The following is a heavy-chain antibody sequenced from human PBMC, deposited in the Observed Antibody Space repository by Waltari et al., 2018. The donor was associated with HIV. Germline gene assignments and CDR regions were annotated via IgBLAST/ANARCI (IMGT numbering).Heavy chain of an antibody. CDR2: IYHSGST. J-gene: IGHJ4*02. V-gene: IGHV4-38-2*01. D-gene: IGHD3-9*01. CDR1: GYSISSGYY. Sequence: QVQLQESGPGLVKPSETLSLTCAVSGYSISSGYYWGWIRQPPGKGLEWIGSIYHSGSTYYNPSLKSRVTISVDTSKNQFSLKLSSVTAADTAVYYCASYTNYDILTGSLFDYWGQGTLVTVSS. CDR3: ASYTNYDILTGSLFDY.